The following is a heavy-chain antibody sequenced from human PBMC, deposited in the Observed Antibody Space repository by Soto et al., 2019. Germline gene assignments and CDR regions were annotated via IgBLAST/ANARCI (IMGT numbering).Heavy chain of an antibody. Sequence: EVQLVESGGGLVQPGRSLRLSCAASGFTFDDYAMHWVRQAPGKGLEWVSGISWEGGSIGYADSVKGRFTISRDNAKNSRYLQMNSLRAEDTALYYCAKDHDEDFGYDLDYFNYWGQGTLVTVSS. CDR2: ISWEGGSI. CDR3: AKDHDEDFGYDLDYFNY. J-gene: IGHJ4*02. V-gene: IGHV3-9*01. D-gene: IGHD5-12*01. CDR1: GFTFDDYA.